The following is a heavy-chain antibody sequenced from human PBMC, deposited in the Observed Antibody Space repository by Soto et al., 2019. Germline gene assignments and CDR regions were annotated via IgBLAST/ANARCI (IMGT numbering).Heavy chain of an antibody. CDR1: GFTFSSYA. Sequence: GGSLRLSCAASGFTFSSYAMSWVRRAPGKGLEWVSTISGSGANTFYADSVKGRFTISRDNSKNTLYLQMNNLRAEDTAVYYCAKRPLSIITFDYWGQGTLVTVSS. CDR3: AKRPLSIITFDY. D-gene: IGHD3-16*01. V-gene: IGHV3-23*01. J-gene: IGHJ4*02. CDR2: ISGSGANT.